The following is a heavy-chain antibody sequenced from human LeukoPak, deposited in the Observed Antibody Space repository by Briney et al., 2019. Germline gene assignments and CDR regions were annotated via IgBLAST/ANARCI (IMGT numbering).Heavy chain of an antibody. J-gene: IGHJ4*02. Sequence: ASVTVSCKASGYTFISYEINWVRQAPGQGREWVGWIHPNSGKTGYAQKLQGRVTMTRDTSTETAFMDLSSLKFDDTAIFYCARGHYGGNRYFDIWGQGTLVTVSS. CDR3: ARGHYGGNRYFDI. V-gene: IGHV1-8*01. D-gene: IGHD4-23*01. CDR1: GYTFISYE. CDR2: IHPNSGKT.